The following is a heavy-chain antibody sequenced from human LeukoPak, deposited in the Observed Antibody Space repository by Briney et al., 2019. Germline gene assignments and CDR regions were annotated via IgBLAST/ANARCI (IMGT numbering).Heavy chain of an antibody. D-gene: IGHD2-15*01. J-gene: IGHJ4*02. CDR2: IYYSGST. CDR1: GGSISSSSYY. CDR3: ARSKGNYCSGGTCPGRLFDC. V-gene: IGHV4-39*07. Sequence: PSETLSLTCTVSGGSISSSSYYWGWIRQPPGKGLEWIGSIYYSGSTYYNPSLKSRVTISVDTSKNQFSLKLNSVTAADTAVYYCARSKGNYCSGGTCPGRLFDCWGQGTLVTVSS.